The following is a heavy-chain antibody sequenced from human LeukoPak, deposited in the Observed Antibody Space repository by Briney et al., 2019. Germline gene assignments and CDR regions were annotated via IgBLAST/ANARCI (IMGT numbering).Heavy chain of an antibody. D-gene: IGHD1-26*01. CDR2: ISSSSGTTT. CDR3: ARVRGSSSVDY. Sequence: GGSLTLSCAASGFTFSDYYMSWIRQAPGKGLEWVSYISSSSGTTTHYADSVKGRFTISRDNAKNSLHLQMNSLRAEDTAVYYCARVRGSSSVDYWGQGTLVTVSS. V-gene: IGHV3-11*04. CDR1: GFTFSDYY. J-gene: IGHJ4*02.